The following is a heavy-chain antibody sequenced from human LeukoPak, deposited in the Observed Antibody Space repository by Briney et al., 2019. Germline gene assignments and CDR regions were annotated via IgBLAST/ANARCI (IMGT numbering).Heavy chain of an antibody. D-gene: IGHD3-3*01. CDR3: AKASGYDFWSGYYVDY. Sequence: GGSLRLSCAASGFTFSSYAMSWVRQAPGKGLEWVSAISGSGGSTYYADSVKGRFTISRDNSKNTLYLQMNSLRAVDTAVYYCAKASGYDFWSGYYVDYWGQGTLVTVSS. V-gene: IGHV3-23*01. J-gene: IGHJ4*02. CDR2: ISGSGGST. CDR1: GFTFSSYA.